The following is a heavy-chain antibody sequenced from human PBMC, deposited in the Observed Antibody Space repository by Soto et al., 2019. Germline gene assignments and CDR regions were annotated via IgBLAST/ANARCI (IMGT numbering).Heavy chain of an antibody. CDR3: ARGVTGYYYGMDV. Sequence: PSETLSLTCTVSGGSISSGGYYWSWIRQHPGKGLEWIGYNYYSGSTYYNPSLKSRVTISVDTSKNQFSLKLSSVTAADTAVYYCARGVTGYYYGMDVWGQGTTVTFSS. CDR2: NYYSGST. J-gene: IGHJ6*02. D-gene: IGHD2-21*02. V-gene: IGHV4-31*03. CDR1: GGSISSGGYY.